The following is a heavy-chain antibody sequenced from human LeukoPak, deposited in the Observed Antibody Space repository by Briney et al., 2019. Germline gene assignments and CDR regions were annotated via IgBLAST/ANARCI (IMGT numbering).Heavy chain of an antibody. CDR2: ISSSISYI. J-gene: IGHJ3*02. CDR1: GFTFSSYS. Sequence: PGGSLRLSCAASGFTFSSYSMNWVRQAPGKGLEWVSSISSSISYIYYADSVKGRFTISRDNAQNSLYLQMNSLRAEDTAVFYRARDVGDYAPMGVFDIWGQGTMVTVSS. V-gene: IGHV3-21*01. D-gene: IGHD4-17*01. CDR3: ARDVGDYAPMGVFDI.